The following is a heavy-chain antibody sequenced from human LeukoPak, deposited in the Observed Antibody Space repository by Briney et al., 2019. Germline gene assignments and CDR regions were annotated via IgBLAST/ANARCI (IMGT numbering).Heavy chain of an antibody. CDR3: ARVPYYDFWSGPPTFDP. J-gene: IGHJ5*02. Sequence: SQTLSLTCAISGDSVSSNSAAWNWIRQSPSRGLEWLGRTYYRSKWYNDYAVSVKSRITINPDTSKNQFSLQLNSVTPEDTAVYYCARVPYYDFWSGPPTFDPWGQGTLVTVSS. D-gene: IGHD3-3*01. CDR2: TYYRSKWYN. CDR1: GDSVSSNSAA. V-gene: IGHV6-1*01.